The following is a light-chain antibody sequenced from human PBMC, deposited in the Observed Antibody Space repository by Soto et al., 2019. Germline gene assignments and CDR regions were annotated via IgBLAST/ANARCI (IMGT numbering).Light chain of an antibody. CDR1: QSVTNSN. V-gene: IGKV3-15*01. Sequence: EIVMTQSPATLSVSPGERATLSCRASQSVTNSNLAWYQQKLGQAPRLLIYGVPTRATGVPARFSGSGSGTEFTLTISSLQSEDFAVYYCQQYSSWPLTFGGGTKVEIK. CDR2: GVP. CDR3: QQYSSWPLT. J-gene: IGKJ4*01.